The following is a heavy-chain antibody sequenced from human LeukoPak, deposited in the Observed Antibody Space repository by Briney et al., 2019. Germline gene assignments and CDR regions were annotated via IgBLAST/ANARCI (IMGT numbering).Heavy chain of an antibody. Sequence: GGSLRLSCAASGFTVSSNYMSWVRQAPGKGLEWVSLIYSGGVTYYADSVKGRFIISRDNSKNTLFLQMNSLRAEDTAVYYCAKDAEGPLDYRGQGTLVTVSS. CDR1: GFTVSSNY. V-gene: IGHV3-53*01. D-gene: IGHD1-14*01. CDR2: IYSGGVT. CDR3: AKDAEGPLDY. J-gene: IGHJ4*02.